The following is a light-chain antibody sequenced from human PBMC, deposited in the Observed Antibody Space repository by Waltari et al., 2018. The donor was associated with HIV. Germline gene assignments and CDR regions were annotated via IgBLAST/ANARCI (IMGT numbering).Light chain of an antibody. CDR1: NIGSKN. Sequence: SYVLAQPPSVSVAPGQTASITCGGNNIGSKNVHWYQQKPGLAPVLVLYDDSDRPSGMPQRFSGSNSGNTATLTITGVEAGDEADYYCQVWDGSGESGVFGGGTKLTVL. CDR2: DDS. J-gene: IGLJ3*02. CDR3: QVWDGSGESGV. V-gene: IGLV3-21*02.